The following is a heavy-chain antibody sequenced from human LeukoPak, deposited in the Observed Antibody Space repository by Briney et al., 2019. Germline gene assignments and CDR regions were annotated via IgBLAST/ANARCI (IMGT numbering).Heavy chain of an antibody. J-gene: IGHJ4*02. CDR3: ARDPLRYLRVGHYDY. CDR1: GFTFSNSA. CDR2: IDYDSSHI. V-gene: IGHV3-21*01. D-gene: IGHD3-9*01. Sequence: KPGGSLRLSCAASGFTFSNSAMNWVRQVPGKGLEWVSSIDYDSSHIYYAASVRGRFTISRDNARNSVYLQMNSLRVEDTAVYYCARDPLRYLRVGHYDYWGQGTLVAVSS.